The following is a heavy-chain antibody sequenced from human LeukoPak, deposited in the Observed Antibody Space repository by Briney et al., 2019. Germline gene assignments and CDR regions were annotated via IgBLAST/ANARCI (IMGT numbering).Heavy chain of an antibody. CDR3: ARDRILTGYHMDV. Sequence: KPGGSLRLSCAASGFTFSSYSMNWVRQATGKGLEWVSSISSSSSYIYYADSVKGRFTISRDNAKNSLYLQMNSLRAEDTAVYYCARDRILTGYHMDVWGQGTTVTVSS. J-gene: IGHJ6*02. V-gene: IGHV3-21*01. CDR2: ISSSSSYI. CDR1: GFTFSSYS. D-gene: IGHD3-9*01.